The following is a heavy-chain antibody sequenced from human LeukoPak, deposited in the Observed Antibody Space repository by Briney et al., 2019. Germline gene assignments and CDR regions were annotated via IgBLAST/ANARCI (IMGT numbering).Heavy chain of an antibody. D-gene: IGHD5-24*01. CDR1: GGSISSSNW. Sequence: SGTLSLTCTVSGGSISSSNWWSWVRQPPGKGLEWIGEISYSGTTNYNPSLKSRLTISLDKSKNQFSLRLSSVTAADTDMYCCARDGLQQFGRHFFDFWGQGTLVAVSS. V-gene: IGHV4-4*01. CDR3: ARDGLQQFGRHFFDF. CDR2: ISYSGTT. J-gene: IGHJ4*02.